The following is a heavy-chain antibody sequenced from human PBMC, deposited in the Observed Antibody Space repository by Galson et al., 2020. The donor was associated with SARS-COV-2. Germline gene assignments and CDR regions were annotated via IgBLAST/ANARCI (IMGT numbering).Heavy chain of an antibody. CDR2: ISGSGGST. CDR1: GFTFSSYA. CDR3: AKDPRGSSWYFDY. Sequence: TGGSLRLSCAASGFTFSSYAMSWVRQAPGKGLEWVSAISGSGGSTYYADSVKGRFTISRDNSKNTLYLQMNSLRAEDTAVYYCAKDPRGSSWYFDYWGQGTLVTVSS. D-gene: IGHD6-13*01. V-gene: IGHV3-23*01. J-gene: IGHJ4*02.